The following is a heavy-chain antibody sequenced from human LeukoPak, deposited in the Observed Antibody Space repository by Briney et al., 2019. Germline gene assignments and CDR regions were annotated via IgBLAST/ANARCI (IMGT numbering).Heavy chain of an antibody. J-gene: IGHJ6*04. V-gene: IGHV4-59*01. Sequence: PSETLSLTCTVSAGSISRYYWSWIRQPPGKGLEWIGYIYYSGNTNYNPSLKSRVTISVDTSKNQFSLKLSSVTAADTAVYYCTRDGSGSSGWYLDVWGKGTTVTVSS. CDR3: TRDGSGSSGWYLDV. D-gene: IGHD6-19*01. CDR1: AGSISRYY. CDR2: IYYSGNT.